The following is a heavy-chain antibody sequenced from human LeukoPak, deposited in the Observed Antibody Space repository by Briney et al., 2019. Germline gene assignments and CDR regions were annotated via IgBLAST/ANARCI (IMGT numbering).Heavy chain of an antibody. D-gene: IGHD2-2*01. J-gene: IGHJ4*02. V-gene: IGHV3-11*03. CDR3: VGPPCLRGGYCSTNS. CDR1: GFTFSAYS. CDR2: ISSGSEDT. Sequence: PGGSLRPSCAASGFTFSAYSMTWIRQAPGKGLEWVSYISSGSEDTLYADSVKGRFTISRDNAKNSLYLQMNSLTAEDTAVYYCVGPPCLRGGYCSTNSWGQGTLVTVDS.